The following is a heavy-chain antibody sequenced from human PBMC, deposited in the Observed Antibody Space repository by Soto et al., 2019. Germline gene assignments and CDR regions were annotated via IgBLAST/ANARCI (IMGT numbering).Heavy chain of an antibody. CDR2: IIPIFGTA. Sequence: SVKVSCKASGGTFSSYAISWVRQAPGQGLEWMGGIIPIFGTANYAQKFQGRVTITADESTSTAYIELSSLRSEDTAVYYCASKTGFSSGWRTVYYYYGMDVWGQGTTVTVSS. J-gene: IGHJ6*02. CDR1: GGTFSSYA. CDR3: ASKTGFSSGWRTVYYYYGMDV. V-gene: IGHV1-69*13. D-gene: IGHD6-19*01.